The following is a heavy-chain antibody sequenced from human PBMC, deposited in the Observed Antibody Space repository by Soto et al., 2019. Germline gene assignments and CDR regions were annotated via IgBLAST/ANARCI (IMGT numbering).Heavy chain of an antibody. V-gene: IGHV4-39*01. D-gene: IGHD6-19*01. Sequence: SXTLSLTCTVSGGSISISSYYWGVIRQPPGKGLEWIGSIYYSVSTYYNPSLKSRFTISVDTSKNQFSLKLSSVIAADTAVYYCARQSAVAGNWFDPWGQGTLGTVSS. CDR2: IYYSVST. CDR1: GGSISISSYY. CDR3: ARQSAVAGNWFDP. J-gene: IGHJ5*02.